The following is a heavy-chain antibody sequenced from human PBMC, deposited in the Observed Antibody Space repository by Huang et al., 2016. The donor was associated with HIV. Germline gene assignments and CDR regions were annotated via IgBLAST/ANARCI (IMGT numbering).Heavy chain of an antibody. J-gene: IGHJ4*02. V-gene: IGHV1-2*02. D-gene: IGHD4-17*01. CDR2: RNPRSNGT. CDR3: AKAGGVYYLYFDH. Sequence: QVQLVQSGAELRKPGTSVKVSCKTSGYTFTDFSNHWLRQAPGQGLEWMGWRNPRSNGTTYSQTFQGRVTLTRDTSISTAYLELSGLKPDDTAIYYCAKAGGVYYLYFDHWGQGTLVTVSS. CDR1: GYTFTDFS.